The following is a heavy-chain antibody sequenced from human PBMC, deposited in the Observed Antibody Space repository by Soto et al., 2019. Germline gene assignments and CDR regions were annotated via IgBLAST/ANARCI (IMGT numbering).Heavy chain of an antibody. CDR2: IGSSGDST. D-gene: IGHD6-13*01. J-gene: IGHJ4*02. CDR3: AKEGRNSRFLDD. Sequence: EVQLLESGGDLVQPGGSLRLSCAASGFSFSTYAMSWVRQAPGRGLEWVSAIGSSGDSTYYVDSVKGRFTISRDSSKNMLFLFMHNLRAEDTAVYYCAKEGRNSRFLDDWGQGTLVTVSS. V-gene: IGHV3-23*01. CDR1: GFSFSTYA.